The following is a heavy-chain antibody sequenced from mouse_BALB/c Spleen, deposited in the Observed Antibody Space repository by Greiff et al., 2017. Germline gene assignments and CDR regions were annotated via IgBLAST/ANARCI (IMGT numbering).Heavy chain of an antibody. CDR1: GYAFTNYL. J-gene: IGHJ2*01. CDR2: INPGSGGT. CDR3: ARYYGSSFSYYFDY. Sequence: VMLVESGAELVRPGTSVKVSCKASGYAFTNYLIEWVKQRPGQGLEWIGVINPGSGGTNYNEKFKGKATLTADKSSSTAYMQLSSLTSDDSAVYFCARYYGSSFSYYFDYWGQGTTLTVSS. D-gene: IGHD1-1*01. V-gene: IGHV1-54*01.